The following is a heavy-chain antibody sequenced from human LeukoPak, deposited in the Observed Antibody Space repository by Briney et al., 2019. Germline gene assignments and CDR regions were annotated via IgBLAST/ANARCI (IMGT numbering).Heavy chain of an antibody. CDR2: IIPIFGTA. Sequence: GSSVKVSCKASGGTFSSYAISWVRQAPGQGLEWMGGIIPIFGTANYAQKFQGRVTITADESTSTAYMELSSLRSEDTAVYYCARDPPWLGYHYFDYWGQGTLVTVSS. D-gene: IGHD3-9*01. V-gene: IGHV1-69*01. CDR1: GGTFSSYA. J-gene: IGHJ4*02. CDR3: ARDPPWLGYHYFDY.